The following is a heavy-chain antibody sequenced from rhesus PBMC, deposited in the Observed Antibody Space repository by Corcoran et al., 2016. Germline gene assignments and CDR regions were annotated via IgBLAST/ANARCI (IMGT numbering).Heavy chain of an antibody. CDR3: ARATFYSGYPNYGLDS. Sequence: QVQLQESGPGGVKPSETLSLTCAVSGGSISGYYLWSWIRQPPGKGLEWYGYIKWGIGSTSYTPTHTNRVTLAKETSKNQFSLKLSSVTAADTAVYYCARATFYSGYPNYGLDSWGQGVVVTVSS. D-gene: IGHD5-24*01. CDR2: IKWGIGST. CDR1: GGSISGYYL. V-gene: IGHV4S7*01. J-gene: IGHJ6*01.